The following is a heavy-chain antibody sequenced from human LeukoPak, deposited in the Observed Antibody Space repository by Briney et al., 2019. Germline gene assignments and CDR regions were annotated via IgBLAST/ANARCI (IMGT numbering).Heavy chain of an antibody. J-gene: IGHJ4*02. CDR3: ARHRYYYDSSGSYYFDY. CDR1: GYSISSGYY. CDR2: IYHSGST. V-gene: IGHV4-38-2*01. D-gene: IGHD3-22*01. Sequence: PSETLSLTFAVSGYSISSGYYWGWIRQPPGKGLEWIGSIYHSGSTYYNPSPKSRVTISVDTSRNQFSLRLSSVTAADTAVYFCARHRYYYDSSGSYYFDYWGQGTLVTVSS.